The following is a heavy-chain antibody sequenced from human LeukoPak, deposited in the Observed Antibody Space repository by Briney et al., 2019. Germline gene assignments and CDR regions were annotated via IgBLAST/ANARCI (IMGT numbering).Heavy chain of an antibody. D-gene: IGHD4-17*01. CDR2: INHSGST. CDR3: ARGTMTTVTYYFDY. CDR1: SGSISGYY. J-gene: IGHJ4*02. Sequence: SETLSLTCTVSSGSISGYYWSWIRQPPGKGLEWIGEINHSGSTNYNPSLKSRVTISVDTSKNQFSLKLSSVTAADTAVYYCARGTMTTVTYYFDYWGQGTLVTVSS. V-gene: IGHV4-34*01.